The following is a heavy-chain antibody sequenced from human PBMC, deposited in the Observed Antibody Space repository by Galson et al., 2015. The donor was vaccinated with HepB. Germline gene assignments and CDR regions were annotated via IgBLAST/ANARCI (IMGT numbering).Heavy chain of an antibody. CDR2: ISAYNGNT. V-gene: IGHV1-18*01. CDR1: GYTFTDFG. Sequence: SVKVSCKASGYTFTDFGISWVRQAPGQGLEWIGWISAYNGNTDYAQKFQGRVTMTTDTSTTTAYLDLGSLRSDDTAVYYCARDRSGTTRGEPAYWGQGTLVTVSS. J-gene: IGHJ4*02. CDR3: ARDRSGTTRGEPAY. D-gene: IGHD1-7*01.